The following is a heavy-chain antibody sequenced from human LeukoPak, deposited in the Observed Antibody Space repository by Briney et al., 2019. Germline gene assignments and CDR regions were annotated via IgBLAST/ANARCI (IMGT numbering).Heavy chain of an antibody. V-gene: IGHV3-11*05. CDR1: GFMFSDYF. CDR2: ISSNSKYT. J-gene: IGHJ4*02. D-gene: IGHD2-8*01. Sequence: GGSLRLSCAASGFMFSDYFMSWIRQAPGKELEWISYISSNSKYTKYADSVKGRFTISRDNAKKSLYLQMNGLRAEDTAVYYCARDNGNKYYFDYWGQGTLVTVSS. CDR3: ARDNGNKYYFDY.